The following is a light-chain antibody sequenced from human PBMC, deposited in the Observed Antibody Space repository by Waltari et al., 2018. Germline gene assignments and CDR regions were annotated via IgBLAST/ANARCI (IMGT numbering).Light chain of an antibody. CDR1: QTFNKY. CDR3: QQSDSLPLT. CDR2: VVS. Sequence: DIQMTQSPSSLSASVGDRVTITCRASQTFNKYLNWYQQKPGKSLKVLISVVSYLHTGVPSRFSGSGSRTDFTLTISSLQPEDFATYYCQQSDSLPLTFGGGTKVEIK. J-gene: IGKJ4*01. V-gene: IGKV1-39*01.